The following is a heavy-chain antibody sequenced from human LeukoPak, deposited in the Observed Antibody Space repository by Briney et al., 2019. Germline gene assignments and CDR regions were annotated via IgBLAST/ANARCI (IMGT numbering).Heavy chain of an antibody. D-gene: IGHD2-2*01. CDR2: AILGGGT. CDR3: AMVLYQSGRPGP. Sequence: SETLSLTCAVYGVSFNNYYWSWIRQSPGKGLEWIGEAILGGGTNYNPSLKSRVTISIDTSSNQISLRVSSVTAADTAVYYCAMVLYQSGRPGPWAQGTLVTVSS. V-gene: IGHV4-34*12. J-gene: IGHJ5*02. CDR1: GVSFNNYY.